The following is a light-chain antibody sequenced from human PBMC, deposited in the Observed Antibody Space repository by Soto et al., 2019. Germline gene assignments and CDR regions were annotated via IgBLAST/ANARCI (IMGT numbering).Light chain of an antibody. CDR2: GAS. Sequence: EIVLTQSPATLSLSPGERATLSCRASQSVSSYLAWYQQKPGQAPRLLIYGASNRATGIPARFSGSGSGTDFTLNISSLEPEDFAVYYCQQRSNWPPAFGQGTRVEIK. V-gene: IGKV3-11*01. J-gene: IGKJ1*01. CDR3: QQRSNWPPA. CDR1: QSVSSY.